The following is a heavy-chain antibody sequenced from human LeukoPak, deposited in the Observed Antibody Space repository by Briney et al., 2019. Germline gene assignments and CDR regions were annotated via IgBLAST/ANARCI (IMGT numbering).Heavy chain of an antibody. CDR1: GLTFSSAW. J-gene: IGHJ4*02. CDR2: INSDGSST. V-gene: IGHV3-74*01. Sequence: PGGSLRLSCAASGLTFSSAWMNWVRQAPGKGLVWVSRINSDGSSTSYADSVKGRFTISRDNAKNTLYLQMNSLRAEDTAVYYCARRVVVPAAPYYFDYWGQGTLVTVSS. D-gene: IGHD2-2*01. CDR3: ARRVVVPAAPYYFDY.